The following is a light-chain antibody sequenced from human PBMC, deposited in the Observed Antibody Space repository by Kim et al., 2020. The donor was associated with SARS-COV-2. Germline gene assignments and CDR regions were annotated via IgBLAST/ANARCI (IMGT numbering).Light chain of an antibody. Sequence: EIVLTQSPGTPSLSPGERATLSCRASQSVSDNYLAWYQQKPGQAPRLLIYGASSRATGIPDRFSGSGSGTDFTLTISRLEPEDFAVYYCQQYDTSPSCTFGQGTKLEI. CDR2: GAS. V-gene: IGKV3-20*01. CDR1: QSVSDNY. J-gene: IGKJ2*02. CDR3: QQYDTSPSCT.